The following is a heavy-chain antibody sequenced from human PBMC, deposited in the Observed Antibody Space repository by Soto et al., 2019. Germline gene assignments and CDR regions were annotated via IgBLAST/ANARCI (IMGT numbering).Heavy chain of an antibody. CDR1: GFSLSTTGVG. CDR2: IYWDDDK. V-gene: IGHV2-5*02. CDR3: THRRAGIAAF. D-gene: IGHD6-13*01. J-gene: IGHJ4*02. Sequence: QITLKESGPTLVKPTQTLTLTCSFSGFSLSTTGVGVGWIRQPPGKALEWLALIYWDDDKRYSPSLKNRVTITKDTSKNQVVLTMTNMDPVDTATYYCTHRRAGIAAFWGQGTLVTVSS.